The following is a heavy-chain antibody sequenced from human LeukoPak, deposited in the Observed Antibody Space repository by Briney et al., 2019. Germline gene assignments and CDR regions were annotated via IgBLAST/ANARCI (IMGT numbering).Heavy chain of an antibody. V-gene: IGHV4-34*01. J-gene: IGHJ4*02. D-gene: IGHD3-16*01. CDR2: ISHSGST. CDR3: ARRSYDYVWGTDY. Sequence: SETLSLTCAVYGGSFSGYYWSWIRQPPGKGLEWIGEISHSGSTNYNPSLKSRVTISVDTSKNQFSLKLSSVTAADTAVYYCARRSYDYVWGTDYWGQGTLVTVSS. CDR1: GGSFSGYY.